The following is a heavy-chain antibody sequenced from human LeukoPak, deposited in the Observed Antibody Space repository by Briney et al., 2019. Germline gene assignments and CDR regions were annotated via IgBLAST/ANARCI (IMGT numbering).Heavy chain of an antibody. V-gene: IGHV3-66*01. Sequence: PGGSLRLSCAASGFTVSSNYMSWVRQAPGKGLEWVSVIYSGGSTYYADSVKGRFTISRDNSKNTLYLQMNSLRAEDTAVYYCAREYYDKSGDAFDIWGQGTMVTVSS. D-gene: IGHD3-9*01. CDR3: AREYYDKSGDAFDI. J-gene: IGHJ3*02. CDR2: IYSGGST. CDR1: GFTVSSNY.